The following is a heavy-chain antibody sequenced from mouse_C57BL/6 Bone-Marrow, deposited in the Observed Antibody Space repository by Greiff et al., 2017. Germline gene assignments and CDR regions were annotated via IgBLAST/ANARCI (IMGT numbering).Heavy chain of an antibody. Sequence: QVQLQQSGAELARPGASVKMSCKASGYTFTSYTMHWVKQRPGQGLEWIGYINPSSGYTKYNQKFKDKATLTADKSSSTAYMQLSGLTSEDSAVYYGARRNYYYAMDYWGQGTSVTVSS. V-gene: IGHV1-4*01. D-gene: IGHD1-1*01. CDR2: INPSSGYT. J-gene: IGHJ4*01. CDR3: ARRNYYYAMDY. CDR1: GYTFTSYT.